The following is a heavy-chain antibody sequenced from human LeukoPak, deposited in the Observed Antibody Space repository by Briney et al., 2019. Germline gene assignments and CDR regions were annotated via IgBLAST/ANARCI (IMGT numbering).Heavy chain of an antibody. V-gene: IGHV4-39*01. J-gene: IGHJ5*02. Sequence: PSETLSLTCTVSGGSISSSSYYWGWIRQPPGKGLEWIGSIYYSGSTYYNPSLKSRVTISVDTSKNQFSLKLSSVTAADTAVYYCARHIIVGHPVYNWFDPWGQGTLVTVSS. CDR1: GGSISSSSYY. CDR3: ARHIIVGHPVYNWFDP. D-gene: IGHD1-26*01. CDR2: IYYSGST.